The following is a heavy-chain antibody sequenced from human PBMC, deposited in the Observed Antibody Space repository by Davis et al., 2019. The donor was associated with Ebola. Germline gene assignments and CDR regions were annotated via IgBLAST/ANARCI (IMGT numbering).Heavy chain of an antibody. CDR1: GDTFSSHA. CDR2: VILKSGAT. Sequence: ASVKVSCKASGDTFSSHAINWVRQAPGQGLEWLGRVILKSGATNYAQKFQGRVTMTRDTSISTVYMELSSLRYDDTADYYCARGHNYAHEYWGQGTLVTVSS. V-gene: IGHV1-2*06. J-gene: IGHJ4*02. CDR3: ARGHNYAHEY. D-gene: IGHD4-11*01.